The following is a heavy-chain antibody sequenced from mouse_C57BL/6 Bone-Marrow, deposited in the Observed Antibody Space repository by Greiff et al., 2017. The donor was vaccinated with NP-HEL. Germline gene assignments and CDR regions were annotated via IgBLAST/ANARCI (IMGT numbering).Heavy chain of an antibody. CDR3: ARKYGYWYFDV. D-gene: IGHD1-1*01. J-gene: IGHJ1*03. CDR1: GYTFTDYN. CDR2: INPNNGGT. Sequence: EVKLQESGPELVKPGASVKIPCKASGYTFTDYNMDWVKQSHGKSLEWIGDINPNNGGTIYNQKFKGKATLTVDKSSSTAYMELRSLTSEDTAVYYCARKYGYWYFDVWGTGTTVTVSS. V-gene: IGHV1-18*01.